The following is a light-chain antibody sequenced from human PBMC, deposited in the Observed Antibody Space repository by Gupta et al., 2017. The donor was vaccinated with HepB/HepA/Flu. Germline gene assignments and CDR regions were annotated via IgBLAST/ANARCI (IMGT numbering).Light chain of an antibody. V-gene: IGKV1-5*03. CDR1: ESINSW. CDR2: KAS. CDR3: QQYSTYPRCS. J-gene: IGKJ2*04. Sequence: DIQMTQSPSTLSASVGDRVTITCRAGESINSWLAWYQQKPGKAPKLLIYKASTLGSGVPSRFSGSGSGTQFTLTISSLQPDDFATYYCQQYSTYPRCSFGQGTKLEIK.